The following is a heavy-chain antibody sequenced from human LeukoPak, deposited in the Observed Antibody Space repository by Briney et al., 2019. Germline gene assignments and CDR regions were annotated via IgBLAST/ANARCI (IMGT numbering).Heavy chain of an antibody. D-gene: IGHD3-22*01. CDR2: IYPDDSDT. CDR3: ARLSMIDTFDI. V-gene: IGHV5-51*01. CDR1: EYRFPNYC. J-gene: IGHJ3*02. Sequence: GGSLKISCKHFEYRFPNYCIGWVRQMPGKGLEWMGIIYPDDSDTKYSPSFQDQVTISADKSINTAYLHWRSLKASDTAMYYCARLSMIDTFDIWGLGTVVTVSS.